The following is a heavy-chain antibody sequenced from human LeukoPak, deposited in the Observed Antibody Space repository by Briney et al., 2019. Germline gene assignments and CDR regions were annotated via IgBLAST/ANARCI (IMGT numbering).Heavy chain of an antibody. J-gene: IGHJ2*01. V-gene: IGHV1-69*05. Sequence: SVKVSCKASGGTFSSCAISWVRQAPGQGLEWMGGIIPIFGTANYAQKFQGRVTITTDESTSTAYMELSSLRSEDTAVYYCAREGGAARPKYFDLWGRGTLVTVSS. CDR2: IIPIFGTA. CDR3: AREGGAARPKYFDL. CDR1: GGTFSSCA. D-gene: IGHD6-6*01.